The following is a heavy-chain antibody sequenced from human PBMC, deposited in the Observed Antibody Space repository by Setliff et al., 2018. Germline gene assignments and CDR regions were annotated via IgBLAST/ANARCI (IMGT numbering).Heavy chain of an antibody. J-gene: IGHJ6*03. Sequence: NPSETLSLTCTVSGGSISSYYWSWIRQPAGKGLEWIGRIYTSGSTNYNPSLKSRVTMSVDTSKNQFSLKLSSVTAADTAVYYCARVSTVTTWPYYYYMDVWGKGTTGTVSS. CDR2: IYTSGST. D-gene: IGHD4-4*01. CDR3: ARVSTVTTWPYYYYMDV. V-gene: IGHV4-4*07. CDR1: GGSISSYY.